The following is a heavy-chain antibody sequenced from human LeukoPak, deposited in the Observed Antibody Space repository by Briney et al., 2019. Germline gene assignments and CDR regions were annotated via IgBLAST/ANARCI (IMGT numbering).Heavy chain of an antibody. J-gene: IGHJ4*02. Sequence: GGSLRLSCAASGFTFSSYAMSWVRQAPGKGLEWVSAISASGGSTNYADSVKGRFTISRDNSKNTLLLQMNSLRAEDTAVYYCAKHFGSGTYYNYFVYWGQGTLVSVSS. CDR2: ISASGGST. CDR1: GFTFSSYA. CDR3: AKHFGSGTYYNYFVY. V-gene: IGHV3-23*01. D-gene: IGHD3-10*01.